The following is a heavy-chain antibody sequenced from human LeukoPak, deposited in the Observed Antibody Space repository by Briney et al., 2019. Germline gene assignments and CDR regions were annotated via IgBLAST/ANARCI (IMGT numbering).Heavy chain of an antibody. CDR2: IRYDGSNK. V-gene: IGHV3-30*02. Sequence: PGGSLRLSCAASGFTFSSYGMHWVRQAPGKGLEWVAFIRYDGSNKYYADSVKGRFTISRDNAKNSLYLQMNSLRVEDTAVYYCAVVPYFYMDVWGKGTTVTISS. D-gene: IGHD2-2*01. J-gene: IGHJ6*03. CDR3: AVVPYFYMDV. CDR1: GFTFSSYG.